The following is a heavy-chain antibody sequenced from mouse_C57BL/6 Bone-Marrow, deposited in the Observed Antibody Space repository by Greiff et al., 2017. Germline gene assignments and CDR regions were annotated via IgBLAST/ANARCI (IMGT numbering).Heavy chain of an antibody. J-gene: IGHJ2*01. D-gene: IGHD2-3*01. CDR3: ARGGWLLRRSGN. CDR1: GYTFTDYY. Sequence: VQLQQSGPVLVKPGASVKMSCKASGYTFTDYYMNWVKQSHGKSLEWIGVINPYNGGTSYNQKFKGKATLTVDKSSSTAYMELNSLTSEDSAVYYCARGGWLLRRSGNWGQGTTLTVAS. CDR2: INPYNGGT. V-gene: IGHV1-19*01.